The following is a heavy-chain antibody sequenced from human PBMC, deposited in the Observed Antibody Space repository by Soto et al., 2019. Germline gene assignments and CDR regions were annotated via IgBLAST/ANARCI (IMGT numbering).Heavy chain of an antibody. CDR3: ASSEPYCSGGSCYSRTIVGWFDP. V-gene: IGHV1-69*13. J-gene: IGHJ5*02. CDR2: IIPIFGTA. CDR1: GGTFSSYA. D-gene: IGHD2-15*01. Sequence: GPPVKVSCKASGGTFSSYAISWVRQAPGQGLEWMGGIIPIFGTANYAQKFQGRVTITADESTSTAYMELSSLRSEDTAVYYCASSEPYCSGGSCYSRTIVGWFDPWGQGTLVTVSS.